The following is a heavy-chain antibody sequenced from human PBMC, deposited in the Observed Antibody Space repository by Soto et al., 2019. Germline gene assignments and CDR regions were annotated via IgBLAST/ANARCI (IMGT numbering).Heavy chain of an antibody. Sequence: QLQLQESGSGLVKPSQTLSLTCAVSGGSISIGGYSWSWILQPPGKGPEWIGYVFHSGSTYYSPSLQSRVTISIDGSNIQFYLELASVPAADSAVYYCARGSYGAGSDQWGQGILVTVSS. CDR3: ARGSYGAGSDQ. V-gene: IGHV4-30-2*01. D-gene: IGHD3-10*01. CDR2: VFHSGST. J-gene: IGHJ4*02. CDR1: GGSISIGGYS.